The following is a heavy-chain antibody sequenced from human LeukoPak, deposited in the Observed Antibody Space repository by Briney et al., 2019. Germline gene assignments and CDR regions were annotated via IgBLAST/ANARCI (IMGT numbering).Heavy chain of an antibody. CDR3: AKARYSSGLDY. J-gene: IGHJ4*02. CDR2: ITEDGSGK. CDR1: GFTFSTYR. D-gene: IGHD6-19*01. V-gene: IGHV3-7*01. Sequence: GGSLRLSCAASGFTFSTYRMAWVRQAPGKGLEWVATITEDGSGKYHVGSVRGRFTVSRDNTNKLLFLQMNSLRAEDTAVYHCAKARYSSGLDYWGQGTLVSVSS.